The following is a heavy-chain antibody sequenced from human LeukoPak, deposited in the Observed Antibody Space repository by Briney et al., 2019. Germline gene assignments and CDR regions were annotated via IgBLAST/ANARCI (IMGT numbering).Heavy chain of an antibody. CDR3: ARGEPLRGIFVPFDY. CDR1: GFTFSDYY. J-gene: IGHJ4*02. Sequence: GGSLRLSCAASGFTFSDYYMSWIRQAPGKGLEWVSYINSSGTSMYHADSVKGRFTISRDNAKNSLYLQINSLRAEDTAVYYCARGEPLRGIFVPFDYWGQGTLVTVSS. CDR2: INSSGTSM. D-gene: IGHD1-26*01. V-gene: IGHV3-11*01.